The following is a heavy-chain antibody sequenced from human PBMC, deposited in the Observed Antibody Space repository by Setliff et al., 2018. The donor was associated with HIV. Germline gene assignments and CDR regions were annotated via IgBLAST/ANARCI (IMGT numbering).Heavy chain of an antibody. CDR2: ISSSGSTI. CDR1: GFTFSDYY. CDR3: ARDERRWLQSGMDV. Sequence: PVGSLRLSCAASGFTFSDYYMSWIRQAPGKGLEWVSYISSSGSTIYYADSVKGRFTISRDNAKNSLYLQMNSLRAEDTAVYYCARDERRWLQSGMDVWGQGTTVTVSS. J-gene: IGHJ6*02. D-gene: IGHD5-12*01. V-gene: IGHV3-11*04.